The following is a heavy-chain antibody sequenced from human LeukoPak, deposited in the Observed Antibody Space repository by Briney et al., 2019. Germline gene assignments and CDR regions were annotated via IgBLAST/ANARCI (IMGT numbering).Heavy chain of an antibody. J-gene: IGHJ4*02. CDR2: IYYSGST. Sequence: SETLSLTCSVSGASISSYYWSWIRQPPGKGLEWIAYIYYSGSTNYNPSLKCRVTISVDTSKNQFSLKLSSVTAADTAAYYCARLTMKNYYFDYWGQGTLVTVSS. D-gene: IGHD3-22*01. CDR3: ARLTMKNYYFDY. V-gene: IGHV4-59*01. CDR1: GASISSYY.